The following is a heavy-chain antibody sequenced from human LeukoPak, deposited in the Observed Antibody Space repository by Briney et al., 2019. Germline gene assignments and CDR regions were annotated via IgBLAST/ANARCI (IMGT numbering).Heavy chain of an antibody. Sequence: PGGSLRLSCAASGFTFSSYWMTWVRQAPGKGLEWVANIRQDGNEQYYMDSVKGRFTISRDNAKNSLFLRMNSLRAEDTAVYYCARAPYSGGWYLMYWGQGTLVTVSS. CDR3: ARAPYSGGWYLMY. CDR2: IRQDGNEQ. J-gene: IGHJ4*02. V-gene: IGHV3-7*01. D-gene: IGHD6-19*01. CDR1: GFTFSSYW.